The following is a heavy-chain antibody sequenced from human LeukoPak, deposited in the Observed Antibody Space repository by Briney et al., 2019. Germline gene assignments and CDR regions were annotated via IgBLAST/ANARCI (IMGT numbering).Heavy chain of an antibody. V-gene: IGHV1-18*01. CDR1: GYTFTSYG. J-gene: IGHJ4*02. D-gene: IGHD1-1*01. CDR3: AIEETATDY. CDR2: ISAYNGNT. Sequence: GASEKVSCKASGYTFTSYGIRWVRQAPGQGLEWMGWISAYNGNTNYAQKLQGRVTMTTDTSTSTAYMDLRSLRADDTAVYYCAIEETATDYWGQGTLVTVSS.